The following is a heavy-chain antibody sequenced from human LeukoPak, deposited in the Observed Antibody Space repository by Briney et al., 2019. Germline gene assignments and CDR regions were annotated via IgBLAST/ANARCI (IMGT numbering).Heavy chain of an antibody. CDR2: ISASGDST. V-gene: IGHV3-23*01. CDR1: GFTFSSYA. D-gene: IGHD3-9*01. CDR3: ARSERNYDILTGYYPSWFDP. Sequence: GGSLRLSCAASGFTFSSYAMGWVRQVPGKGLEWVSIISASGDSTYYEDSVKGRFTISRDNSKNTVYLQMNSLRSEDTAVYYCARSERNYDILTGYYPSWFDPWGQGTLVTVSS. J-gene: IGHJ5*02.